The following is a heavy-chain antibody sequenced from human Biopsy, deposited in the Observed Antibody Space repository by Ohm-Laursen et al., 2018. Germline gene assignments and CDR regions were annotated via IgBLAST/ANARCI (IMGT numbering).Heavy chain of an antibody. J-gene: IGHJ3*02. CDR1: GFTFSHAW. D-gene: IGHD3-22*01. Sequence: SLRLSCAASGFTFSHAWMSWVRQAPGTGLEWVGRIKNEIDGGTTDYAAPVKGRFTILRDDSKNMLLLQMDSLKTEDTAVYYCTHHYDASDDVFDIWGQGTVVTVSS. CDR3: THHYDASDDVFDI. V-gene: IGHV3-15*01. CDR2: IKNEIDGGTT.